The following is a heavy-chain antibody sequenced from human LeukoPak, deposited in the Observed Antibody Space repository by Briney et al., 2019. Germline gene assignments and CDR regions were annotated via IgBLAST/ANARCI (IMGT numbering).Heavy chain of an antibody. CDR3: ARGGYYNSGSTDY. D-gene: IGHD3-10*01. CDR2: ISSGSSYT. V-gene: IGHV3-11*05. J-gene: IGHJ4*01. CDR1: GFTFSDYY. Sequence: TGGSLRLSCVGSGFTFSDYYMRWIPQAPGKGLEWVSYISSGSSYTNYADSVKGRFSISRDNAKNSLYLQMNSLRAEDTAVYYCARGGYYNSGSTDYWGHGTLVTVSS.